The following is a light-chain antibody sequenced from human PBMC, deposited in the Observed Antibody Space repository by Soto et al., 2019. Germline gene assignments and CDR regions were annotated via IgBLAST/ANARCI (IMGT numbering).Light chain of an antibody. Sequence: QSALTQPASVSGSPRQSITISFTGTSSDVGSYNLVSWYQQHPGKAPQLLIYEGSKRPSGVSNRFSGSKSGNTASLTISGRQAEDEADCYFWSYAGSSFWVFGGRTKLTVL. CDR2: EGS. J-gene: IGLJ3*02. CDR3: WSYAGSSFWV. V-gene: IGLV2-23*01. CDR1: SSDVGSYNL.